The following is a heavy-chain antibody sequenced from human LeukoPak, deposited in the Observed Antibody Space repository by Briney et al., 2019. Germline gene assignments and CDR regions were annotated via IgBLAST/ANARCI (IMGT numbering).Heavy chain of an antibody. J-gene: IGHJ1*01. D-gene: IGHD3-3*01. CDR2: INPSGGST. CDR3: ARGGFAIFGVVNPAEYFQH. V-gene: IGHV1-46*01. Sequence: GASVKVSCKASGYTFTSYYMHWVRQAPGQGLEWMGIINPSGGSTSYAQKLQGRVTMTRDMSTSTVYMELSSLRSEDTAVYYCARGGFAIFGVVNPAEYFQHWGQGTLVTVSS. CDR1: GYTFTSYY.